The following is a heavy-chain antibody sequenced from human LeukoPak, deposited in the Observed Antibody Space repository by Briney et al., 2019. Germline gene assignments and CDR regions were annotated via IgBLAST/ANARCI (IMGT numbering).Heavy chain of an antibody. J-gene: IGHJ4*02. CDR2: INLDGREK. Sequence: GGSLRLSCAASGFTFSSYWMSWVRQAPGKGLEWVANINLDGREKYYVDSVKGRFTISRDNAKNSLYLQMNSLRAEDMAVCYCARSPRYYFDYWGQGTLVTVSS. CDR3: ARSPRYYFDY. CDR1: GFTFSSYW. V-gene: IGHV3-7*03.